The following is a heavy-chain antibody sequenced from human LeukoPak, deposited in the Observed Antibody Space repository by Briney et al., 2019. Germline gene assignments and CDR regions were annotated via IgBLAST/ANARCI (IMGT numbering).Heavy chain of an antibody. CDR2: IWPDGGEE. V-gene: IGHV3-7*01. D-gene: IGHD3-10*01. CDR3: ARLFGGVTTFDF. CDR1: GFTFDDYG. Sequence: GGSLRLSCAASGFTFDDYGMSWVRQGPGKGLEWVATIWPDGGEERYVDSVRGRFSISRDNAKSFLYLQMNGLSVEDTAVYFCARLFGGVTTFDFWGQGALVTVSS. J-gene: IGHJ5*01.